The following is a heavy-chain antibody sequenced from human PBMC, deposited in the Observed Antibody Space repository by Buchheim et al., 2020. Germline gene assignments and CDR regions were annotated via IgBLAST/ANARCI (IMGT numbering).Heavy chain of an antibody. D-gene: IGHD6-19*01. CDR2: IYYSGSD. Sequence: QVQLQESGPGLVKPSQTLSLTCTVSGDSISSGGYFWSWIRQHPGKGLEWIGYIYYSGSDYYNPSLKSRVTISVDTSKNQFSLRLSSVTAADTGVYYCARDSSAAEAMDVWGKGTT. J-gene: IGHJ6*03. CDR3: ARDSSAAEAMDV. CDR1: GDSISSGGYF. V-gene: IGHV4-31*03.